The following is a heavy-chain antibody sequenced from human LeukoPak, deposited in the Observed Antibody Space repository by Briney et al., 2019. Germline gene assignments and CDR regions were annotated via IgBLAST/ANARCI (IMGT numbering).Heavy chain of an antibody. CDR2: ISGSGGSK. V-gene: IGHV3-23*01. Sequence: GGSLRLSCAASGFTFSGYAMSWVRQAPGKGLEWVSAISGSGGSKYYADSVKGRFTISRDNSKTTLYLQMNSLRAEGTAVYYWAFNGGDSDYGDYANAFDIWGQGTMVTVSS. CDR3: AFNGGDSDYGDYANAFDI. CDR1: GFTFSGYA. J-gene: IGHJ3*02. D-gene: IGHD4-17*01.